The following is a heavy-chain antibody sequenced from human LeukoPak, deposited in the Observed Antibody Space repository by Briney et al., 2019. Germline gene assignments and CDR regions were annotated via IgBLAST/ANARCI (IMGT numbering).Heavy chain of an antibody. V-gene: IGHV4-39*01. D-gene: IGHD2-8*02. CDR1: GGPMSSRSYY. J-gene: IGHJ4*02. Sequence: SETLSLTCTVSGGPMSSRSYYWGWIRQSPGKGLEWIGSNYYNESTYYNPSFKSRVTIHVDMSENQFSLRLNSVTAAGTAVYYCARGYSTGTPFFDYWGQGILVTVSS. CDR3: ARGYSTGTPFFDY. CDR2: NYYNEST.